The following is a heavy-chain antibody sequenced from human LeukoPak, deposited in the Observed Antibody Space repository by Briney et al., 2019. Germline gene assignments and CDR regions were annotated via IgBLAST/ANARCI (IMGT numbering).Heavy chain of an antibody. CDR3: ARSKVTGAENWYFDL. V-gene: IGHV4-30-4*01. Sequence: PSETLSLTRTVSGDSISSDDYYWSWIRQPPGKGLEWIGYIYFSGSTYFNPSLKSRVTISVDTSKNQFSLKLSSVTAADTAVYYCARSKVTGAENWYFDLWGRGTLVTVSS. CDR2: IYFSGST. D-gene: IGHD7-27*01. CDR1: GDSISSDDYY. J-gene: IGHJ2*01.